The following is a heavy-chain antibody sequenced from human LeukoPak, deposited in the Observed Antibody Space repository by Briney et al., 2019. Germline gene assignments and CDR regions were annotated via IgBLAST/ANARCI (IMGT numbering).Heavy chain of an antibody. V-gene: IGHV4-39*02. CDR1: GGSIRSSYYY. CDR2: IYDSGST. CDR3: ARDRPGFGGVIMY. J-gene: IGHJ4*02. D-gene: IGHD3-16*01. Sequence: SETLSLTCTVSGGSIRSSYYYWGWIRQPPGKGLEWIGSIYDSGSTYYNPSLKSRVTISVDTSKNQFSLKLNSVTAADTAVYYCARDRPGFGGVIMYWGQGTLVTVSS.